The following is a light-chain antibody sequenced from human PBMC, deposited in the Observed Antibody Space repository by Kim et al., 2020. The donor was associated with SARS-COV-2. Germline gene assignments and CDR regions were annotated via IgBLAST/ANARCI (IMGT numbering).Light chain of an antibody. CDR3: QQRSDYT. J-gene: IGKJ2*01. CDR2: DAS. Sequence: EIVLTQSPATLSLSPGERATLSCRASQSVSSYLAWYQQKPGQAPRLLIYDASNRATGIPARFSGSGSWTDFTLTISSLEPEDFAVYYCQQRSDYTFGQGTKLEI. V-gene: IGKV3-11*01. CDR1: QSVSSY.